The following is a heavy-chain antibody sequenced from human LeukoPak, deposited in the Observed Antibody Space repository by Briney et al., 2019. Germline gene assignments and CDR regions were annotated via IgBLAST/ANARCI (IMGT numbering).Heavy chain of an antibody. J-gene: IGHJ2*01. CDR3: AKDRTVGASYWYFDL. CDR2: ISSSGSGGNT. V-gene: IGHV3-23*01. Sequence: AGGSLRLSCTASGVTLSTYAMSWARQAPGKGLEWVSGISSSGSGGNTYYADSVKGWFTISRDNSKNTLFLHMNTLRAEDTAIYYCAKDRTVGASYWYFDLWGRGTQVTVSS. D-gene: IGHD1-26*01. CDR1: GVTLSTYA.